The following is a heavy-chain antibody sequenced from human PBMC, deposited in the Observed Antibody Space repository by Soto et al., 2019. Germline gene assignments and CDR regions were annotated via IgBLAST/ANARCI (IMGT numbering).Heavy chain of an antibody. Sequence: PSETLSLTCTVSGGSINDYYWNWIRQPPGKGLEWIAYLYYSGSTNYNPSLKSRVTISLDTSKKQFSLKLSSVTAADTAIYYCVRAKNTETPGYYYYGMDVWGQGTTVTVSS. J-gene: IGHJ6*02. CDR3: VRAKNTETPGYYYYGMDV. CDR2: LYYSGST. CDR1: GGSINDYY. D-gene: IGHD2-15*01. V-gene: IGHV4-59*01.